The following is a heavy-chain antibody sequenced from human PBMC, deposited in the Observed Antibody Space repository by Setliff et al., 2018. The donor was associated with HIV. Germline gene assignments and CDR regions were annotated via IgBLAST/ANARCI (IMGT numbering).Heavy chain of an antibody. Sequence: PSETLSLTCTVSGGSISSAYYYWSWIRQFPGKGLEWIGYISYSGLTYYNPSLKSRVTMSLDTSKKHFSLNLKSVTAADTAVYYCALTGHRLLRGYMDVWGKGTTVTVSS. CDR3: ALTGHRLLRGYMDV. D-gene: IGHD2-15*01. CDR2: ISYSGLT. CDR1: GGSISSAYYY. V-gene: IGHV4-30-4*01. J-gene: IGHJ6*03.